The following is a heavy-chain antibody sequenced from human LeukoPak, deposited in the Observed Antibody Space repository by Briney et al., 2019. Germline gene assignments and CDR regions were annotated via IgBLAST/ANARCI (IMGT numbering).Heavy chain of an antibody. V-gene: IGHV4-61*02. CDR1: GGSISSGSYY. CDR3: ARAYCGGDCYNPFDY. Sequence: PSETLSLTCTVSGGSISSGSYYWSWIRQPAGKGLEWIGRIYASGSTNYNPSLKSRVTISVDTSKNQFSLKLSSVTAADTAVYYCARAYCGGDCYNPFDYWGQGTLVTVSS. J-gene: IGHJ4*02. CDR2: IYASGST. D-gene: IGHD2-21*01.